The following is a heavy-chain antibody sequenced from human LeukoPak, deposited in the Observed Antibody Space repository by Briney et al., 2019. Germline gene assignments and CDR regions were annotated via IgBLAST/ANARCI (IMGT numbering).Heavy chain of an antibody. V-gene: IGHV3-23*01. CDR1: GFTFSSYA. CDR3: AKGLGKATVTPLGY. Sequence: GGSLRLFCAASGFTFSSYAMSWVRQAPGEGLEWVSGISGSGGSTYYADSVKGWFTISRDNSKNTLYLQMDSLRAEDTAVYYCAKGLGKATVTPLGYWGQGTLVTVSS. J-gene: IGHJ4*02. CDR2: ISGSGGST. D-gene: IGHD4-11*01.